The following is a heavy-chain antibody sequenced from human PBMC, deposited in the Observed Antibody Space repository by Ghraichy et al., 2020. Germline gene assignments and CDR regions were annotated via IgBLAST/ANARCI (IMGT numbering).Heavy chain of an antibody. J-gene: IGHJ6*02. V-gene: IGHV3-21*01. D-gene: IGHD3-3*01. CDR2: ISSSSSYI. CDR1: GFTFSSYS. CDR3: ASLFGVVIKPAYYYYYGMDV. Sequence: GGSLRLSCAASGFTFSSYSMNWVRQAPGKGLEWVSSISSSSSYIYYADSVKGRFTISRDNAKNSLNLQMNSLRAEDTAVYYCASLFGVVIKPAYYYYYGMDVWGQGTTVTVSS.